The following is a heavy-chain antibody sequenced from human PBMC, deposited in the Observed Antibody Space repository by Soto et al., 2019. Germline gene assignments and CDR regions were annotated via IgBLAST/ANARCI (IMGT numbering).Heavy chain of an antibody. CDR3: ARDREAYCSGGSCYSGWLDS. Sequence: ASVKVSCKASGYTFTSYGISWVRQAPGQGLEWMGWISAYNGNTNYAQKLQGRVTMTTDTSTSTAYMELRSLRSDDTAVYYCARDREAYCSGGSCYSGWLDSWGQGTLVTDSS. CDR1: GYTFTSYG. V-gene: IGHV1-18*01. D-gene: IGHD2-15*01. J-gene: IGHJ5*01. CDR2: ISAYNGNT.